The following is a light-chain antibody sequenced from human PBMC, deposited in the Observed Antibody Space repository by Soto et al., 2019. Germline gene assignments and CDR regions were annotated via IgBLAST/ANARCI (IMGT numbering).Light chain of an antibody. CDR1: QSVSSSY. CDR3: QQYDSSPKK. CDR2: GAS. V-gene: IGKV3-20*01. Sequence: EIVLTQSPGTLSLSPGERATLSCRASQSVSSSYLAWYQQKPGQAPRLLIYGASSRATGIPDRFSGSGSGTDFTLTISRLEPEDFAVYYCQQYDSSPKKFGQGTKVDIK. J-gene: IGKJ1*01.